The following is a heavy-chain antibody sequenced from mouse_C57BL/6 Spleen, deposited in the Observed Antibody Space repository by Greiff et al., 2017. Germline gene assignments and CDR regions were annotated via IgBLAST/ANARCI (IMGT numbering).Heavy chain of an antibody. D-gene: IGHD2-5*01. J-gene: IGHJ4*01. CDR3: AREGAYYSNYGAMDY. Sequence: DVKLQESGPELVKPGDSVKISCKASGYSFTGYFMNWVMQSHGKSLEWIGRINPYNGDTFYNQKFKGKATLTVDKSSSTAHMELRSLTSEDSAVYYCAREGAYYSNYGAMDYWGQGTSVTVSS. V-gene: IGHV1-20*01. CDR1: GYSFTGYF. CDR2: INPYNGDT.